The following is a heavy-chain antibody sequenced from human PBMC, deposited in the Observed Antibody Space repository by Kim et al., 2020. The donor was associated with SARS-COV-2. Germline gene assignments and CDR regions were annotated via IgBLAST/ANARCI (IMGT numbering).Heavy chain of an antibody. CDR1: GGSFSGYY. CDR2: INHSGST. Sequence: SETLSLTCAVYGGSFSGYYWSWIRQPPGKGLEWIGEINHSGSTNYNPSLKSRVTISVDTSKNQFSLKLSSVTAADTAVYYCARGARYYYDSSGYMGYWG. D-gene: IGHD3-22*01. V-gene: IGHV4-34*01. CDR3: ARGARYYYDSSGYMGY. J-gene: IGHJ4*01.